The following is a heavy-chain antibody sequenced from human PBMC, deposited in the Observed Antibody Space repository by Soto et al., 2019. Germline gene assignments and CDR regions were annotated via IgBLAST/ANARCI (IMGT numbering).Heavy chain of an antibody. D-gene: IGHD3-22*01. J-gene: IGHJ4*02. CDR2: ISAYNGNT. CDR1: GYTFTSYG. CDR3: ASNPGDYYDSSGYHF. V-gene: IGHV1-18*04. Sequence: ASVKVSCKASGYTFTSYGISWVRQAPGQGLEWMGWISAYNGNTNYAQKLQGRVTVTTDTSTSTAHMELRSLRSDDTAVYYCASNPGDYYDSSGYHFWGQGTLVTVSS.